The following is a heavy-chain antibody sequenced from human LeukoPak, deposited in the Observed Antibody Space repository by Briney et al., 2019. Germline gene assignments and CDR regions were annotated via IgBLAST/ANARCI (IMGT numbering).Heavy chain of an antibody. CDR3: AELGITMIGGV. CDR2: ISSSGSTI. Sequence: GGSLRLSRATSGFTLSDYHMSWIRQAPGEGVEWVSYISSSGSTIYYADSVKGRFTISRDNAKNSLYLQMNSLRAEDTAVYYCAELGITMIGGVWGKGTTVTISS. V-gene: IGHV3-11*04. J-gene: IGHJ6*04. CDR1: GFTLSDYH. D-gene: IGHD3-10*02.